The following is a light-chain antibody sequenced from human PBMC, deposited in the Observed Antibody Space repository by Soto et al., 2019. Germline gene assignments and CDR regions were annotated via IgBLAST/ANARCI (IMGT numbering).Light chain of an antibody. Sequence: EIVLTQSPATLSLSPGERVTLSCRTSQSVSKYFAWYQQKPGRAPRLLIYDASSRATGIPARFIGRGSGTDFTLTISSLEPEDFAIYYCQQRSNWPITFGQGTRLEIK. CDR1: QSVSKY. CDR2: DAS. V-gene: IGKV3-11*01. J-gene: IGKJ5*01. CDR3: QQRSNWPIT.